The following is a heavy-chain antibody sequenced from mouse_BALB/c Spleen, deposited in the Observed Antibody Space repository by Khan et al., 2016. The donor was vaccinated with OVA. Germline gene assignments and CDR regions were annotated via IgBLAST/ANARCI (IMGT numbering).Heavy chain of an antibody. V-gene: IGHV3-2*02. D-gene: IGHD2-4*01. CDR3: AREGYCDYAPFPY. CDR2: INYSGNT. Sequence: EVKLQESGPGLVKPSQSLSLTCTVTGYSITSEYAWNWIRQFPGNKLEWMGYINYSGNTRSNPSLKSRTSITRDTSKNQFFLQLNSVTTGDAATYYCAREGYCDYAPFPYWGQGTLVTVSA. CDR1: GYSITSEYA. J-gene: IGHJ3*01.